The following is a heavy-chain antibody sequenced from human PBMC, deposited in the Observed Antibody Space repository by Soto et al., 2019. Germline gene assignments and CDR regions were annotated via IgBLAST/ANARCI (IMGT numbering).Heavy chain of an antibody. CDR2: INPNSGGT. D-gene: IGHD4-17*01. CDR3: ARERGVYGDYPYYYGMDV. V-gene: IGHV1-2*04. Sequence: ASVKVSCKASGYTFTGYYMHWVRQAPGQGLEWMGWINPNSGGTNYAQKFQGWVTMTRDTSISTAYMALSRLRSDDTAVYYCARERGVYGDYPYYYGMDVWGQGTTVIVSS. J-gene: IGHJ6*02. CDR1: GYTFTGYY.